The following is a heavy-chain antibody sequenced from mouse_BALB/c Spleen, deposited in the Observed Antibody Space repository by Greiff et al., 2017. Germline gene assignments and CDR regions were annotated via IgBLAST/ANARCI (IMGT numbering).Heavy chain of an antibody. D-gene: IGHD4-1*01. J-gene: IGHJ2*01. CDR1: GYTFTNYW. CDR3: ASLTGRYFDY. V-gene: IGHV1-63*02. CDR2: IYPGGGYT. Sequence: VQLQQSGPELVKPGASVKISCKASGYTFTNYWLGWVKQRPGHGLEWIGDIYPGGGYTNYNEKFKGKATLTADTSSSTAYMQLSSLTSEDSAVYFCASLTGRYFDYWGQGTTLTVSS.